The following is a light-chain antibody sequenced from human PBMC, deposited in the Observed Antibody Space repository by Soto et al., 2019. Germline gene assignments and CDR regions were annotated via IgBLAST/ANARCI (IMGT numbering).Light chain of an antibody. CDR3: QQSYSTMAT. Sequence: DFQMTQSPSSLSASIGDSVTITCRASQSIRTYLNWYQQKPGKAPQLLIYAASRLQSGVPSRFSGSGSGTDFTLTISSLQPEDFATYYCQQSYSTMATFGQGTKGEIK. V-gene: IGKV1-39*01. CDR1: QSIRTY. CDR2: AAS. J-gene: IGKJ1*01.